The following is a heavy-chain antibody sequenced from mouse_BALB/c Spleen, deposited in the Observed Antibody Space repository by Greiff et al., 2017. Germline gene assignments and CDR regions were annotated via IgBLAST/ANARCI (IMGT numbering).Heavy chain of an antibody. Sequence: EVKLVESGGGLVQPGGSRKLSCAASGFTFSSFGMHWVRQAPEKGLEWVAYISSGSSTIYYADTVKGRFTISRDNPKNTRFLQMTSLRSEDTAMYYCARSPYGYAMDYWGQGTSVTVSS. D-gene: IGHD1-1*01. J-gene: IGHJ4*01. V-gene: IGHV5-17*02. CDR1: GFTFSSFG. CDR3: ARSPYGYAMDY. CDR2: ISSGSSTI.